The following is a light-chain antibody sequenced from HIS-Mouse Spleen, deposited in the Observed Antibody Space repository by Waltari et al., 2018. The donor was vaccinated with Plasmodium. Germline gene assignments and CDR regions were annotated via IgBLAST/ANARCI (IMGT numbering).Light chain of an antibody. V-gene: IGLV3-10*01. CDR2: EDS. Sequence: SYELTQPPSVSVSPGQTARITCSGDALPNKYAYWYQQKSGQAPVLVIYEDSKRPSGIPERFSGASSGNMATLTISGAQVEDEADYYCYSTDSSGNHRVFGGGTKLTVL. CDR3: YSTDSSGNHRV. J-gene: IGLJ3*02. CDR1: ALPNKY.